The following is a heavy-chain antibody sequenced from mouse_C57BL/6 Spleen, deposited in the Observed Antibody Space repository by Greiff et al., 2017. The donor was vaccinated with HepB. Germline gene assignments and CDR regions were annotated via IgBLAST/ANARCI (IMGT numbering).Heavy chain of an antibody. CDR1: GFTFSDYG. D-gene: IGHD1-1*01. CDR2: ISSGSSTI. V-gene: IGHV5-17*01. CDR3: ASGSSTYAMDY. Sequence: EVQVVESGGGLVKPGGSLKLSCAASGFTFSDYGMHWVRQAPEKGLEWVAYISSGSSTIYYADTVKGRFTISRDNAKNTLFLQMTSLRSEDTAMYYCASGSSTYAMDYWGQGTSVTVSS. J-gene: IGHJ4*01.